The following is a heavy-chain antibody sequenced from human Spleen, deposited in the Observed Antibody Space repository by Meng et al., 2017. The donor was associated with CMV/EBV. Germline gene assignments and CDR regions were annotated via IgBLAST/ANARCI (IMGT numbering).Heavy chain of an antibody. CDR3: ARVGYDFWSGQRYHGMDV. CDR1: GGSISSSSYY. J-gene: IGHJ6*02. CDR2: INPSGSI. Sequence: SETLSLTCTVSGGSISSSSYYWGWIRQPPGKGLEWIGEINPSGSINYNPSLKSRVTISEDASKKQVSLRLSSVTAADTAVYYCARVGYDFWSGQRYHGMDVWGQGTTVTVSS. D-gene: IGHD3-3*01. V-gene: IGHV4-39*07.